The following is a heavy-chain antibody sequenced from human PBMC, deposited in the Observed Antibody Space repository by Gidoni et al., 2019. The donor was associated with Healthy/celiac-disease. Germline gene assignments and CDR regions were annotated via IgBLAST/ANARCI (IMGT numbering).Heavy chain of an antibody. CDR2: IIPIFGTA. V-gene: IGHV1-69*01. CDR3: ARDVRPDDYSSSWYGGPLDP. Sequence: QVQLVQSGAEVKKPGSSVKVSCKASGGTFSSYAISWVRQAPGQGLEWMGGIIPIFGTANYAQKFQGRVTITADESTSTAYMELSSLRSEDTAVYYCARDVRPDDYSSSWYGGPLDPWGQGTLVTVSS. J-gene: IGHJ5*02. CDR1: GGTFSSYA. D-gene: IGHD6-13*01.